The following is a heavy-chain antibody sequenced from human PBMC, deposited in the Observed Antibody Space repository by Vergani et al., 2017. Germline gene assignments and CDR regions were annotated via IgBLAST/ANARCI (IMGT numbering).Heavy chain of an antibody. J-gene: IGHJ6*03. CDR2: IYTSGST. V-gene: IGHV4-4*07. Sequence: QVQLQESGPGLVKPSETLSLTCTVSGGSISSYYWSWIRQPAGKGPEWVGRIYTSGSTNSNPSLKSRVTMSVDTSKNQYSLRLSSVTAADTAVYYCARDKGYCSSTSCYRDYYYYMDVWGKGTTVTVSS. CDR1: GGSISSYY. CDR3: ARDKGYCSSTSCYRDYYYYMDV. D-gene: IGHD2-2*02.